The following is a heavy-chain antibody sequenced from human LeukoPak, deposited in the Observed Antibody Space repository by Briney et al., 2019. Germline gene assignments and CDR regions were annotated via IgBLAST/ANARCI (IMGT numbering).Heavy chain of an antibody. CDR1: GGSFSGYY. V-gene: IGHV4-34*01. CDR2: INHSGST. D-gene: IGHD3-3*01. Sequence: PSQTLSLTCAVYGGSFSGYYWSWIRQPPGKGLEWIGEINHSGSTNYNPSLKSRVTISVDTSKNQFSLKLSSVTAADTAVYYCATSRGYDFWSGYYFSYYGMDVWGQGTTVTVSS. J-gene: IGHJ6*02. CDR3: ATSRGYDFWSGYYFSYYGMDV.